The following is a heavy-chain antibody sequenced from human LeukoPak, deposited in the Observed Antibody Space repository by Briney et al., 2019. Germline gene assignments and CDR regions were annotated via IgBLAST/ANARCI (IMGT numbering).Heavy chain of an antibody. V-gene: IGHV3-21*04. Sequence: GGSLRLSCAASGFTFSSYSMNWVRQAPGKGLEWVSSISSSSSYIYYADSVKGRFTISRDNAKNSLYLQMNSLRAEDTAVYYCARVDILAVAGSPYFDYWGQGTLVTVSS. CDR1: GFTFSSYS. J-gene: IGHJ4*02. D-gene: IGHD6-19*01. CDR3: ARVDILAVAGSPYFDY. CDR2: ISSSSSYI.